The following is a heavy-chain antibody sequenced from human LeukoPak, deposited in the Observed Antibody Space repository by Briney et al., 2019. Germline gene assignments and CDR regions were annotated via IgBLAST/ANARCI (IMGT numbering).Heavy chain of an antibody. CDR1: GLTFSSHW. CDR3: ARTPYGDYADY. D-gene: IGHD4-17*01. J-gene: IGHJ4*02. CDR2: IYSGGST. V-gene: IGHV3-53*01. Sequence: QPGGSLRLSCAASGLTFSSHWMHWVRQAPGKGLVWVSVIYSGGSTYYADSVKGRFTISRDNSKNTLYLQMNSLRAEDTAVYYCARTPYGDYADYWGQGTLVTVSS.